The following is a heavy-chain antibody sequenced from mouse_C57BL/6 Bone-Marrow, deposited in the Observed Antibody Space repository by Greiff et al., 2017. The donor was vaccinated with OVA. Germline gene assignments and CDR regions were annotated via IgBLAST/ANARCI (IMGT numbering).Heavy chain of an antibody. D-gene: IGHD2-1*01. CDR3: ARDYCNSRAMDY. J-gene: IGHJ4*01. CDR2: IYPRSGNT. CDR1: GYTFTSYG. Sequence: LQESGAELARPGASVKLSCKASGYTFTSYGISWVKQRTGQGLEWIGEIYPRSGNTYYNEKFKGKATLTADKSSSTAYMELRSLTSEDSAVYFCARDYCNSRAMDYWGQGTSVTGSS. V-gene: IGHV1-81*01.